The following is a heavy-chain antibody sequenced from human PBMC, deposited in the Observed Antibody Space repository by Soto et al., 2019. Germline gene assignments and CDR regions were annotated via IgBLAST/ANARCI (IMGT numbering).Heavy chain of an antibody. Sequence: QVQLVQSGAEVKKPGASVKVSCKASGYTFTSYGITWVRQAPGQGLEWMGWIIAYNGNTKYAQKLQCRVTMTTDTSTSTVYMEPRSLRTDDTAVYYCAREPNSFDDWGQGTLVTVSS. V-gene: IGHV1-18*01. CDR2: IIAYNGNT. CDR1: GYTFTSYG. CDR3: AREPNSFDD. J-gene: IGHJ4*02.